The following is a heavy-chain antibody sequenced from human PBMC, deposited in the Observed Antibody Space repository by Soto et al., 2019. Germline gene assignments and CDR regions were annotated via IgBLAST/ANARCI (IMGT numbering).Heavy chain of an antibody. Sequence: NPAETLSLTCTVSGGSISSYYWSWIRQPPGKGLEWIGYIYYSGSTNYNPSLKSRVTISVDTSKNQFSLKLSSVTAADTAVYYCAGAAEQDAFDIWGQGTMVTVSS. V-gene: IGHV4-59*08. J-gene: IGHJ3*02. CDR1: GGSISSYY. CDR3: AGAAEQDAFDI. CDR2: IYYSGST.